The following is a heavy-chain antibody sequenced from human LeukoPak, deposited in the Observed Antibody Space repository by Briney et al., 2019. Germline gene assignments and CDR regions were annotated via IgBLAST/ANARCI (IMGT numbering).Heavy chain of an antibody. CDR1: GFTFSSYW. CDR2: IKQDGSEK. D-gene: IGHD3-10*01. J-gene: IGHJ6*03. Sequence: GGSLRLSCAASGFTFSSYWMSWVRQAPGKGLEWVANIKQDGSEKYYVDSVKGRFTISRDNAKNSLYLQMNSLRAEDTALYYCARVWVVRGVYYYMDVWGKGTTVTVSS. V-gene: IGHV3-7*03. CDR3: ARVWVVRGVYYYMDV.